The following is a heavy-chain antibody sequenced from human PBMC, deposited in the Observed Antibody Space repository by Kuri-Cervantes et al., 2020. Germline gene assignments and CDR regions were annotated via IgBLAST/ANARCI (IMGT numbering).Heavy chain of an antibody. V-gene: IGHV3-21*01. D-gene: IGHD2-2*03. Sequence: GESLKISCAASGFTFSSYSMNWVRQAPGKGLEWVSSISSSSSYIYYADSVKGRFTISRDNAKNSLLLQMNSLRVDDTALYYCARWIGGFDPWGQGTLVTVSS. CDR2: ISSSSSYI. J-gene: IGHJ5*02. CDR3: ARWIGGFDP. CDR1: GFTFSSYS.